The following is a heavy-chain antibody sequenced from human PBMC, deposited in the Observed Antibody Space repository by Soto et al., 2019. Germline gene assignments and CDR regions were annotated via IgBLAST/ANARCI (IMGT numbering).Heavy chain of an antibody. CDR3: ARGKGGWHFYYYCGMDV. CDR2: INHSGST. D-gene: IGHD6-19*01. CDR1: GGSFSGYY. Sequence: SETLSLTCAVYGGSFSGYYWSWIRQPPGKGLEWIGEINHSGSTNYNPSLKSRVTISVDTSKNQFSLKLSSVTAADTAVYYCARGKGGWHFYYYCGMDVWGQGPTVTVYS. V-gene: IGHV4-34*01. J-gene: IGHJ6*02.